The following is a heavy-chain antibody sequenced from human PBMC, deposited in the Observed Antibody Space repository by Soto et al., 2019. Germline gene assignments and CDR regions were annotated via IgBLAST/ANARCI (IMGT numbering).Heavy chain of an antibody. J-gene: IGHJ4*02. V-gene: IGHV4-31*03. D-gene: IGHD3-3*01. CDR3: ARGDGSGYYFDS. CDR2: IYYTGTT. CDR1: GGSITSGGYY. Sequence: VQLQESGPGLVKTSQTLSLICTVSGGSITSGGYYWSWIRQHPGKVLEWVAYIYYTGTTYYNPSLKSRVIISLDTSKNQFSLKLSSVTAADTAVYYCARGDGSGYYFDSWGQGTLVTVSS.